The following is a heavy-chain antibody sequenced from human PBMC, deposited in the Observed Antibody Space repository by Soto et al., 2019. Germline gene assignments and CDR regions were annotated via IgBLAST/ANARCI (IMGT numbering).Heavy chain of an antibody. CDR2: MSPNGKNQ. V-gene: IGHV3-30*04. D-gene: IGHD3-22*01. Sequence: SSAVPGFIFDKHARHCILQTPGEGLEWVAVMSPNGKNQYGADSVKGRFTNPGDTPKSSLSLQMTSLRPEDTAVYYCASGAACYYETSGYRGQGILVTVSS. J-gene: IGHJ4*02. CDR3: ASGAACYYETSGY. CDR1: GFIFDKHA.